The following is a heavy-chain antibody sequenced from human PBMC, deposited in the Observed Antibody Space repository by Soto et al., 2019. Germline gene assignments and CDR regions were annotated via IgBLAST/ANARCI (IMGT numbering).Heavy chain of an antibody. Sequence: EVQLVESGGGLIQPGGSLRLSCAASGFTFNTYSMTWVRQAPGKGLQWVSYIGSSSTSVYYADSVKGRFTISRDNAKNSLYLQMNSLRDEDTAVYYCARPGDYGMDVWGQGTTVTVSS. J-gene: IGHJ6*02. CDR2: IGSSSTSV. V-gene: IGHV3-48*02. CDR3: ARPGDYGMDV. D-gene: IGHD3-10*01. CDR1: GFTFNTYS.